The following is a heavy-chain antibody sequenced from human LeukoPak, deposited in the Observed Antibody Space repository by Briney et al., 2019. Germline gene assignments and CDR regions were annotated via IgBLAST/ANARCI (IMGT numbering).Heavy chain of an antibody. Sequence: SETLSLTCAVYGGSFSGYYWSWTRHPPGKGLEWIGEFNQSGSTNYNPSLKSRVTISVDTSKNQFSLKLSSVTAADTAVYYCAVAAPKPPWLVPSDPWGQGTLVTVSS. V-gene: IGHV4-34*01. D-gene: IGHD2-2*02. J-gene: IGHJ5*02. CDR1: GGSFSGYY. CDR3: AVAAPKPPWLVPSDP. CDR2: FNQSGST.